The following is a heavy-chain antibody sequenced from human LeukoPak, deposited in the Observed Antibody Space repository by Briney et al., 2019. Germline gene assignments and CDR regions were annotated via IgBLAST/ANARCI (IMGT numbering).Heavy chain of an antibody. D-gene: IGHD5-24*01. CDR3: AKSGYNRFDY. CDR1: GFSFSSYA. J-gene: IGHJ4*02. V-gene: IGHV3-23*01. Sequence: GGSLRLTCAASGFSFSSYAMSWVRQAPGKGLEWVSSFSGSGGSTYYADSVKGRFTISRDNSKNTLYLQMISLRAEDTAVYYCAKSGYNRFDYWGQGTLVTVSS. CDR2: FSGSGGST.